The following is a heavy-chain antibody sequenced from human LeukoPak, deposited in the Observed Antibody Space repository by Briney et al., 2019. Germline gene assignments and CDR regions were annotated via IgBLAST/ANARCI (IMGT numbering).Heavy chain of an antibody. Sequence: PSETLSLTCTVSGGSISSHYWSWIRQPPGKGLEWIGYIYYSGSTNYNPSLKSRVTISVDTSKNQFSLKLSSVTAADTAVYYCARALNWGFPDYWGQGTLVTVSS. CDR2: IYYSGST. J-gene: IGHJ4*02. D-gene: IGHD7-27*01. V-gene: IGHV4-59*11. CDR3: ARALNWGFPDY. CDR1: GGSISSHY.